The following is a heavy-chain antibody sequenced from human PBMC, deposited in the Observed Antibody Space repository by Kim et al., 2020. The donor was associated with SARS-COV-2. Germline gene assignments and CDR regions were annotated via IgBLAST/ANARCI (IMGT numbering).Heavy chain of an antibody. CDR2: ISYDGSNK. CDR3: ARPDGYSSSWYGGAFDI. V-gene: IGHV3-33*05. J-gene: IGHJ3*02. D-gene: IGHD6-13*01. CDR1: GFTFSSYG. Sequence: GGSLRLSCAASGFTFSSYGMHWVRQAPGKGLEWVAVISYDGSNKYYADSVKGRFTISRDNSKNTLYLQMNSLRAEDTAVYYCARPDGYSSSWYGGAFDIWGQGTMVTVSS.